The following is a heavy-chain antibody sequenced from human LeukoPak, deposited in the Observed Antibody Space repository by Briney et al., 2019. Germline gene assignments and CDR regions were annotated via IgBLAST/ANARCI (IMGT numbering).Heavy chain of an antibody. CDR2: IYYSGST. J-gene: IGHJ5*02. CDR1: GGSISSSSYF. V-gene: IGHV4-39*01. CDR3: ARSTSYCSSTSCYTDWFDP. D-gene: IGHD2-2*02. Sequence: SETLSLTCTVSGGSISSSSYFWGWIRQPPGKGLEWVGSIYYSGSTYYNPSLKSRVTISVDTSKHQFSLKLSSVTAADTAVYYCARSTSYCSSTSCYTDWFDPWGQGTLVTVSS.